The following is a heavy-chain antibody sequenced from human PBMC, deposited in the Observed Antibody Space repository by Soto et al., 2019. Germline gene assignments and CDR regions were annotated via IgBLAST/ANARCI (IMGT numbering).Heavy chain of an antibody. Sequence: GGSLRLSCAASGFTVSSNYMSWVRQAPGKGLEWVSVIYSGGSTYYADSVKGRFTISRHNSKNTLYLQMNSLRAEDTAVYYCARGGEGDYYYYMDVGGKGTTVTVPS. CDR1: GFTVSSNY. D-gene: IGHD3-10*01. V-gene: IGHV3-53*04. J-gene: IGHJ6*03. CDR3: ARGGEGDYYYYMDV. CDR2: IYSGGST.